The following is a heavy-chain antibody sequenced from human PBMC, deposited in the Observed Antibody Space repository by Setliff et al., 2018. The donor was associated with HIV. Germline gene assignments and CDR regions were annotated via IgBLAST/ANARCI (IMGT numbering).Heavy chain of an antibody. CDR2: INTNTGHP. CDR3: ARDQRLFYFDS. J-gene: IGHJ4*02. Sequence: GASVKVSCKASGYTLSDYGIHWVRQAPGRGLEFLAWINTNTGHPTYAQGLTGQFVFSLDTSISTAYLQISSLKAEDTAVYYCARDQRLFYFDSWGQGTLVTVSS. CDR1: GYTLSDYG. V-gene: IGHV7-4-1*02.